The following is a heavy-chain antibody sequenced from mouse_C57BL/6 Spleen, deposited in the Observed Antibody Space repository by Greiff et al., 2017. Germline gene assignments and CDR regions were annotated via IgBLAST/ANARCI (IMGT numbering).Heavy chain of an antibody. CDR3: AREGGLRQGFAY. CDR1: GYTFTDYN. V-gene: IGHV1-18*01. D-gene: IGHD2-4*01. J-gene: IGHJ3*01. Sequence: EVQLQQSGPELVKPGASVKIPCKASGYTFTDYNMDWVKQSHGQSLEWIGDINPNNGGTIYNPKFKGQATLTVDKSSSTAYMALHMLTCEDTADYYCAREGGLRQGFAYWGQGTLVTVSA. CDR2: INPNNGGT.